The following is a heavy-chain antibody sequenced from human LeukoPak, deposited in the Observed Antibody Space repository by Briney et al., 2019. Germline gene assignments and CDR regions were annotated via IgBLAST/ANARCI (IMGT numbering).Heavy chain of an antibody. J-gene: IGHJ4*02. CDR3: ARAWDIVVVVAATPDY. Sequence: PGGSLRLSCAASGFTFSNYAMSWVRQAPGKGLEWVSSISSSSSYIYYADSVKGRFTISRDNAKNSLYLQMNSLRAEDTAVYYCARAWDIVVVVAATPDYWGQGTLVTVSS. CDR1: GFTFSNYA. V-gene: IGHV3-21*01. CDR2: ISSSSSYI. D-gene: IGHD2-15*01.